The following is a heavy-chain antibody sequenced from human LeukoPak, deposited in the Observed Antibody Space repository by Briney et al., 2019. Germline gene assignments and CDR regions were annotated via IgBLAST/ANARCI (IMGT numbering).Heavy chain of an antibody. J-gene: IGHJ3*02. CDR3: ARGGTASFDI. CDR2: INNDGSDT. Sequence: GGSLRLSCAASGFSFSDHWMHWVRQAPGKGLVWVSRINNDGSDTPYADSVEGRFTISRNNARNTLYLQMNSLRAEDRAVYYCARGGTASFDIWGQGTMVTVSS. V-gene: IGHV3-74*01. CDR1: GFSFSDHW.